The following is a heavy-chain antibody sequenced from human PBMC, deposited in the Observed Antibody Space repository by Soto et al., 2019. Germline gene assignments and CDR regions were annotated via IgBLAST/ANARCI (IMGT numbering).Heavy chain of an antibody. D-gene: IGHD3-16*01. CDR2: INQDGSEK. Sequence: GVSLRLSCSASGFTFSTYWMDWVRQTPGKGLEWVANINQDGSEKNYVDSVKGRFTIYRDNAKNSLYLQMSSLTAEDSAVYYCPRDGGLKSYYYYGIDLWGQGSTVTVFS. CDR1: GFTFSTYW. V-gene: IGHV3-7*01. J-gene: IGHJ6*01. CDR3: PRDGGLKSYYYYGIDL.